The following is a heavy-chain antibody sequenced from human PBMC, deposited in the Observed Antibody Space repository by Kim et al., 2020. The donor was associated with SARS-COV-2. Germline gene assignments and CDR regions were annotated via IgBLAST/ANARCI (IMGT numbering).Heavy chain of an antibody. CDR2: GST. Sequence: GSTYYNPSLKGRVTISVDTSKNQFSRRLSSVTAADTAVYYCASQSSYFDYWGQGTLVTVSS. V-gene: IGHV4-39*01. CDR3: ASQSSYFDY. J-gene: IGHJ4*02.